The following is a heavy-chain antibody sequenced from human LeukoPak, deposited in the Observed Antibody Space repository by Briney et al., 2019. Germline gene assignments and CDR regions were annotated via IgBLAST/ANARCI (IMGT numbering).Heavy chain of an antibody. J-gene: IGHJ4*02. CDR3: ARGYSTWDYFDY. CDR2: VYYSGSA. Sequence: SETLSLTCHVSGGSISSSNYYWGWIRQPPGKGLEWIGNVYYSGSASFNPSLKSRVTISVDTSKNQFSLKLSSVTAADTAVYYCARGYSTWDYFDYWGQGTLVTVSS. V-gene: IGHV4-39*07. CDR1: GGSISSSNYY. D-gene: IGHD5-12*01.